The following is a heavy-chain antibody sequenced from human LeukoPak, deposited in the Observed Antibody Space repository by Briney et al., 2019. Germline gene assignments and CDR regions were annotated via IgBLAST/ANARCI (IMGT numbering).Heavy chain of an antibody. V-gene: IGHV1-8*02. D-gene: IGHD4-17*01. J-gene: IGHJ4*02. Sequence: ASVKVSCKASGGTFSSYAISWVRQAPGQGLEWMGWMNPNSGNTGYAQKFQGRVTMTRNTSISTAYMELSSLRSEDTAVYYCVFTVTTYKFDYWGQGTLVTVSS. CDR3: VFTVTTYKFDY. CDR1: GGTFSSYA. CDR2: MNPNSGNT.